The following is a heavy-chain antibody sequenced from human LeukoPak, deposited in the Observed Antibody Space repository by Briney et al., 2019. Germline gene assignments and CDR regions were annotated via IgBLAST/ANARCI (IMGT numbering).Heavy chain of an antibody. CDR2: IYYSGST. J-gene: IGHJ5*02. CDR1: GGSISSGDYY. Sequence: SETLSLTCTVSGGSISSGDYYWSWIRQPPGKGLEWIGYIYYSGSTYYNPSLKSRVTISVDTSKNQFSLKLSSVTAADTAVYYCARGLGSRGWFDTWGQGTLVTVSS. CDR3: ARGLGSRGWFDT. V-gene: IGHV4-30-4*01. D-gene: IGHD3-10*01.